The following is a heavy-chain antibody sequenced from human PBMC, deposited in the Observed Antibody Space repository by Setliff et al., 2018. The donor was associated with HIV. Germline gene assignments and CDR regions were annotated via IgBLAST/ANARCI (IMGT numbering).Heavy chain of an antibody. V-gene: IGHV4-59*01. CDR2: VQYVGPA. Sequence: PSETLSLICSVSGDDINRDFWTRMRQPPGKGLEWIGYVQYVGPANYNPSLQSRPTLSIDTSENQFSLKLVSVTAADTAVYYCARGEPPASRSGLLYWGQGMLVTVS. J-gene: IGHJ4*02. CDR3: ARGEPPASRSGLLY. D-gene: IGHD3-22*01. CDR1: GDDINRDF.